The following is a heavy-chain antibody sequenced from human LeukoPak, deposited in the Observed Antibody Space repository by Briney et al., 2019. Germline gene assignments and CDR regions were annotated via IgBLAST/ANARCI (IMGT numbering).Heavy chain of an antibody. CDR3: ARVHSYYFDY. CDR1: GDSISSSGYY. V-gene: IGHV4-39*01. Sequence: SETLSLTCTVSGDSISSSGYYWGWIRQPPGKGLEWIASIYYSGRTYYNPSLKSRITISVDSSKNQFSLRLSSVTAADTAVYYCARVHSYYFDYWGQGTLVTVSS. CDR2: IYYSGRT. J-gene: IGHJ4*02. D-gene: IGHD2-15*01.